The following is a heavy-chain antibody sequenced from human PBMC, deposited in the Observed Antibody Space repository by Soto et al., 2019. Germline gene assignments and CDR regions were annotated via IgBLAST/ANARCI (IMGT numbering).Heavy chain of an antibody. J-gene: IGHJ5*02. D-gene: IGHD1-1*01. CDR2: IIPIFGTA. CDR3: ARVELEHNWFDP. Sequence: GASVKVSCKASGGTFSSYAISWVRQAPGQGLEWMGGIIPIFGTANYAQKFQGRVTITADESTSTAYMELSSLRSEDTAVYYCARVELEHNWFDPWGQGTLVTVS. CDR1: GGTFSSYA. V-gene: IGHV1-69*13.